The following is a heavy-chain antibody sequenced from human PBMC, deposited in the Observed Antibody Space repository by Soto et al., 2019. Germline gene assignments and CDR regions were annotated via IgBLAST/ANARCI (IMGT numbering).Heavy chain of an antibody. Sequence: PGGSLTLSCAASGFTFSSYSMNWVRQAPGKGLEWVSYISSSSSTIYYADSVKGRFTISRDNAKNSLYLQMNSLRAEDTAVYYCARDRGYCSSTSCPGNYYYYYMDVWGKGTTVTVSS. CDR3: ARDRGYCSSTSCPGNYYYYYMDV. D-gene: IGHD2-2*01. V-gene: IGHV3-48*01. J-gene: IGHJ6*03. CDR2: ISSSSSTI. CDR1: GFTFSSYS.